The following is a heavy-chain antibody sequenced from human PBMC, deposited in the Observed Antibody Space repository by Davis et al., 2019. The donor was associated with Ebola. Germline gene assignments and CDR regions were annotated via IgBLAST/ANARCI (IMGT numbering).Heavy chain of an antibody. CDR1: GFAFSRYD. J-gene: IGHJ5*02. V-gene: IGHV3-23*01. CDR2: ITNNGGRT. D-gene: IGHD1-7*01. Sequence: GESLKISCAASGFAFSRYDLSWVRQAAGKGLEWVSGITNNGGRTYYADSVKGRFTISRDNSKNTLYLQMNSLRVEDTAVYYCAKDPLKFVTGTTLSFDPWGQGTLVTVSS. CDR3: AKDPLKFVTGTTLSFDP.